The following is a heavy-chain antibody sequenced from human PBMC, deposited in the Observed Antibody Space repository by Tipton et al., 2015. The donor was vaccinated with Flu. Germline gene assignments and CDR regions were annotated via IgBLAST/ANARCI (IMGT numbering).Heavy chain of an antibody. CDR3: ARDRIRAAAGSTLGYGMDV. CDR2: IYYSGST. Sequence: TLSLTCAVYGGSFSGYYWGWIRQPPGKGLEWIGSIYYSGSTYYNPSLKSRVTISVDTSKNQFSLKLSSVTAADTAVYYCARDRIRAAAGSTLGYGMDVWGQGTTVTVSS. CDR1: GGSFSGYY. D-gene: IGHD6-13*01. J-gene: IGHJ6*02. V-gene: IGHV4-34*01.